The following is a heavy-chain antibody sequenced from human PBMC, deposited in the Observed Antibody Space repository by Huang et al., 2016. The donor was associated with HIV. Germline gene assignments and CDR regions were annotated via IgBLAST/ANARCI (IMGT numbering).Heavy chain of an antibody. CDR3: ARTEMEYYYGSSGYYPDY. Sequence: EVQLVESGGALVQPGGSLKLSCVVSGFDFSKYSMNWVRQGPVKGREGVSYISGNSSNIYYADSVKGRFTISRENAKNSVFLQMRSLRAEDTALYYCARTEMEYYYGSSGYYPDYWGQGTQVTVSS. CDR2: ISGNSSNI. J-gene: IGHJ4*02. V-gene: IGHV3-48*01. CDR1: GFDFSKYS. D-gene: IGHD3-22*01.